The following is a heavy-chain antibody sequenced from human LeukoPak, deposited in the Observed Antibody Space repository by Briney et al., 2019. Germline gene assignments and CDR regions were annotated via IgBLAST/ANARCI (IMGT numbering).Heavy chain of an antibody. CDR1: GGSISTTNW. J-gene: IGHJ4*02. CDR2: VHLSGRT. V-gene: IGHV4-4*02. CDR3: AREGGPYRPLDY. Sequence: TLSLTCGVSGGSISTTNWWTWVRQPPGEGLEWIGEVHLSGRTHYNPSLESRVTMSVDMSENHISLRLTSVTAADTAVYYCAREGGPYRPLDYSGQGTLVTVSS.